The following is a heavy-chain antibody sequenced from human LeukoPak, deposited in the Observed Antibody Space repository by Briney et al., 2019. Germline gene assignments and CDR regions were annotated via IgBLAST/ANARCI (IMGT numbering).Heavy chain of an antibody. V-gene: IGHV1-69*04. CDR3: ARVGGTVKEGPHPFGY. CDR2: IIPILGIA. Sequence: SVKVSCKASGGTFSSYAISWVRQAPGQGLEWMGRIIPILGIANYAQKFQGRVTITADKSTSTAYMELSSLRSEDTAVYYCARVGGTVKEGPHPFGYWGQGTLVTVSS. D-gene: IGHD4-17*01. J-gene: IGHJ4*02. CDR1: GGTFSSYA.